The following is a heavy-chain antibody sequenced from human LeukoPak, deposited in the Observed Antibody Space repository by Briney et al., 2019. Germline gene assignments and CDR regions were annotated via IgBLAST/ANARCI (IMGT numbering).Heavy chain of an antibody. CDR2: INPNSGGT. CDR1: VYTFTAYF. Sequence: ASVPVSCPASVYTFTAYFIHWVRQAPGQGLAWMAWINPNSGGTNYAQKLQGRITMTRDTSISTASMELSRLRSDDTAVYYCARTMTGDSGNYHFDYCGQRTLGTVSS. V-gene: IGHV1-2*02. CDR3: ARTMTGDSGNYHFDY. D-gene: IGHD1-26*01. J-gene: IGHJ4*02.